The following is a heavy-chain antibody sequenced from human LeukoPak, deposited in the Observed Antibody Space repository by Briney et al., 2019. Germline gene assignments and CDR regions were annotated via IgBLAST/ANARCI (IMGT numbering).Heavy chain of an antibody. Sequence: ASVKVSCKASGYTITAYYLKWGRLAPGQGLEWMGWINPKSGGTEYAQRFQGRVTMTRDTSISTAYMELSRLRSDDEAVYYCARYHCSANCRDADYYNGLDVWGQGTTVTVSS. J-gene: IGHJ6*02. D-gene: IGHD2-15*01. CDR2: INPKSGGT. V-gene: IGHV1-2*02. CDR1: GYTITAYY. CDR3: ARYHCSANCRDADYYNGLDV.